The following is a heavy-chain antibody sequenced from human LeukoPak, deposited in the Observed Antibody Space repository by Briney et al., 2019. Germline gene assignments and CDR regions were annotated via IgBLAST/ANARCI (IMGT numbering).Heavy chain of an antibody. CDR2: ISSSGSTI. Sequence: GGSLRLSCAASGFTFSSYEMNWVRQAPGKGLEWVSYISSSGSTIYYADSVKGRFTISRDNAKNSLYLQMNSLRAEDTAVYYCARGLKSPYYYYYGMDVWGKGTTVTVSS. CDR1: GFTFSSYE. CDR3: ARGLKSPYYYYYGMDV. V-gene: IGHV3-48*03. J-gene: IGHJ6*04.